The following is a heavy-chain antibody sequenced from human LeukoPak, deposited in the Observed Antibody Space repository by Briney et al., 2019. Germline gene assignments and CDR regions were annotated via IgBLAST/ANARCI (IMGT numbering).Heavy chain of an antibody. CDR1: GGTFSSYA. CDR2: IIPIFGTA. CDR3: ARGYSSGWYWGGPTRWFDP. D-gene: IGHD6-19*01. J-gene: IGHJ5*02. Sequence: SVKVSCKASGGTFSSYAISWVRQAPGQGLEWMGGIIPIFGTANYAQKFQGRVTITADKSTSTAYMELSSLRSEDTAVYYCARGYSSGWYWGGPTRWFDPWGQGTLVTVSS. V-gene: IGHV1-69*06.